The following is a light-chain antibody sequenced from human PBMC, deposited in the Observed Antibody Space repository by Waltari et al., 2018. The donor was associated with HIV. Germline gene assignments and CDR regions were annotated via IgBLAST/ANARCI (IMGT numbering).Light chain of an antibody. CDR3: AAWDDSLDGPV. J-gene: IGLJ2*01. V-gene: IGLV1-44*01. Sequence: QPVLTQPPSASGTPGQRVIISCSGSSPHIGRNSVNWYTHLPGPTPTLLIFGHNQRSSGVPDRFSGSKSATSASLAISGLRSVDKADYSCAAWDDSLDGPVFGGGTKLTVL. CDR1: SPHIGRNS. CDR2: GHN.